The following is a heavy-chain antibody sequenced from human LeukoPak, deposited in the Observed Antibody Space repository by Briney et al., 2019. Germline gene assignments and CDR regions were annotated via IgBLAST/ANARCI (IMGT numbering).Heavy chain of an antibody. V-gene: IGHV3-21*01. Sequence: GGSLRLSCAASGFTFSSYSMNWVRQAPGKGLEWVSSISSSSSYIYSADSVKGRFTISRDNAKNSLYLQMNSLTAEDSAVYYCASRRGSNRPFDYWGQGTLVTVSS. J-gene: IGHJ4*02. CDR1: GFTFSSYS. D-gene: IGHD1-26*01. CDR3: ASRRGSNRPFDY. CDR2: ISSSSSYI.